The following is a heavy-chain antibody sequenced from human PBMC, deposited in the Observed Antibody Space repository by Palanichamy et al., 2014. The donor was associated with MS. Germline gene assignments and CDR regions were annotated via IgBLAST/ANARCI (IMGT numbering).Heavy chain of an antibody. CDR3: ARGEGLVVGYYGY. J-gene: IGHJ4*02. CDR1: GFTFSSYG. D-gene: IGHD3-3*01. V-gene: IGHV3-33*01. Sequence: QVQLVESGGGVVQPGRSLRLSCAASGFTFSSYGMHWVRQAPGKGLEWVAVIWYDGSNKYYADSVKGRFTISRDNSKNTLYLQMNSLRAEDTAVYYCARGEGLVVGYYGYWGQGTLVTVSS. CDR2: IWYDGSNK.